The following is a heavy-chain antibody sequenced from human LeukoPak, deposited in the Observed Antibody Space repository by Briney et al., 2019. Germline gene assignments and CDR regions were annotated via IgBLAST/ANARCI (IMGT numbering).Heavy chain of an antibody. Sequence: SETLSLTCAVYGGSFSGYYWSWIRQPPGKGLEWIGEINHSGSTNYNPSLKSRVTISVDPSKNQFSLKLSSVTAADTVVYYCARRKPLRFLEWSSGSPAPYDYWGQGTLVTVSS. V-gene: IGHV4-34*01. CDR3: ARRKPLRFLEWSSGSPAPYDY. CDR1: GGSFSGYY. J-gene: IGHJ4*02. D-gene: IGHD3-3*01. CDR2: INHSGST.